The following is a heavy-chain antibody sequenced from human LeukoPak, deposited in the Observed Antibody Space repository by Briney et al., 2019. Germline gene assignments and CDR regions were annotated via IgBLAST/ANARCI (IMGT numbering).Heavy chain of an antibody. D-gene: IGHD2-15*01. CDR1: GGTFSSYA. CDR2: IIPIFGTA. J-gene: IGHJ4*02. V-gene: IGHV1-69*13. Sequence: SVTVSCKASGGTFSSYAISWVRQAPGQGLEWMGGIIPIFGTANYAQKFQGRVTITADESTSTAYMELSSLRSEDTAVYYCARDETGYCSGGSCYEPLDYWGQGTLVTVSS. CDR3: ARDETGYCSGGSCYEPLDY.